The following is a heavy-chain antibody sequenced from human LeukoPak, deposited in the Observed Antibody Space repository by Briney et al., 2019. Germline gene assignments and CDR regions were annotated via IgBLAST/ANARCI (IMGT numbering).Heavy chain of an antibody. Sequence: GGSLRLSCAASGFNFSDYYMSWIRQAPGKGLEWVSVLYSGGATYYADSVKGRFTISRDNSKNIVFLQMNDLRTEDTAFYYCTRDSANYHFAYWGQGALVTVSS. CDR2: LYSGGAT. D-gene: IGHD4/OR15-4a*01. J-gene: IGHJ4*02. CDR1: GFNFSDYY. CDR3: TRDSANYHFAY. V-gene: IGHV3-66*01.